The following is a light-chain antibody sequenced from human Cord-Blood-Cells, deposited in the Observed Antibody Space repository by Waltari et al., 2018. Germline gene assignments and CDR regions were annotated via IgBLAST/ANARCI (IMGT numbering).Light chain of an antibody. Sequence: EIVMTQSPATLSVSPGERATLSCRASQSVSSNLAGYHQKPGQAPRLLIYGASTRATGIPARFSGSGSVTEFTLTISSLQSEDFAVYYCQQYNNWPRTFGQGTKVEIK. J-gene: IGKJ1*01. CDR2: GAS. CDR3: QQYNNWPRT. V-gene: IGKV3-15*01. CDR1: QSVSSN.